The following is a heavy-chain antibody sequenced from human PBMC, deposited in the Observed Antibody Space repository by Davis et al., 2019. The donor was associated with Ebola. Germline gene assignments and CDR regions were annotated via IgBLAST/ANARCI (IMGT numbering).Heavy chain of an antibody. CDR3: ARHPDTDFDY. D-gene: IGHD5-18*01. CDR2: MYYSGST. V-gene: IGHV4-39*01. CDR1: GGPISSSSYY. Sequence: PSETLSLTCTVSGGPISSSSYYWGWIRQPPGRGLEWIGSMYYSGSTYYNPSLKSRVTISVDTSKNQFSLKLSSVTAADTAVYYCARHPDTDFDYWGQGILVTVSS. J-gene: IGHJ4*02.